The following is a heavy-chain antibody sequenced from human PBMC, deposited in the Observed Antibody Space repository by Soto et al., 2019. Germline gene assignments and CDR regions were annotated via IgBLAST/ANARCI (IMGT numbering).Heavy chain of an antibody. CDR3: ARGYYYDSRAPFDI. V-gene: IGHV1-69*13. Sequence: SVKVSCKASGGTFSSYAISWVRQAPGQGLEWMGGIIPIFGTANYAQKFQGRVTITADESTSTAYMELSSLRSEDTAVYYCARGYYYDSRAPFDIWGQGTMVTVSS. CDR2: IIPIFGTA. D-gene: IGHD3-22*01. CDR1: GGTFSSYA. J-gene: IGHJ3*02.